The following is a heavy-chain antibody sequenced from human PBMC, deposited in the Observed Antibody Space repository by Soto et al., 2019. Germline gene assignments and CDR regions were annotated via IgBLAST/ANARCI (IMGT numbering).Heavy chain of an antibody. Sequence: EVQLLESGGGLVQPGGSLRLSCAASGFTFSSYAMSWVRQAPGKGLEWVSAISGSGGSTYYADSVKGRFTISRDNSKNTLYLQMNSLRAEDTAVYYCARVGHVWDSSGYHFDYWGQGTLVTVSS. D-gene: IGHD3-22*01. V-gene: IGHV3-23*01. CDR2: ISGSGGST. CDR3: ARVGHVWDSSGYHFDY. J-gene: IGHJ4*02. CDR1: GFTFSSYA.